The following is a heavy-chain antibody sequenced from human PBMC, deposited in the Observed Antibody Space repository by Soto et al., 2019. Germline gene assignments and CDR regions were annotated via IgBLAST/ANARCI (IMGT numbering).Heavy chain of an antibody. J-gene: IGHJ4*02. Sequence: QVQLQQWGAGLLKPSETLSLTCAVYGGSFSGYYWSWIRQPPGKGLEWIGEINHSGSTNYNPSLKSRVTISVDTSKNQFSLKLSSVTAADTAVYYCARVRGLRLHNFDYWGQGTLVTVSS. V-gene: IGHV4-34*01. D-gene: IGHD5-12*01. CDR1: GGSFSGYY. CDR3: ARVRGLRLHNFDY. CDR2: INHSGST.